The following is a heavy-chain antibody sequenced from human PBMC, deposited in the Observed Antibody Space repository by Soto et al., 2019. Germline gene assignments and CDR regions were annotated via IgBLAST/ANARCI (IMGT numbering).Heavy chain of an antibody. V-gene: IGHV4-34*01. CDR2: INHSGSI. CDR3: ARENYYDSSGYYAV. CDR1: GGSFSGYY. Sequence: PSETLSLTYAVYGGSFSGYYWSWIRQPPGKGLEWIGEINHSGSINYNPSLKSRVTISVDTSKNQFSLKLSSGTAADTAVYYCARENYYDSSGYYAVWGQGTLVTGSP. J-gene: IGHJ4*02. D-gene: IGHD3-22*01.